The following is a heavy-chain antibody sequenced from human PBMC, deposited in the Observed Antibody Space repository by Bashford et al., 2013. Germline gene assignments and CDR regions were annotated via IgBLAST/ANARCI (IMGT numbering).Heavy chain of an antibody. CDR3: AKDRDDYGDPDAFNI. V-gene: IGHV3-7*03. Sequence: VRQAPGKGLEWVANINEDGSAEYYLDSVKGRFTISRDNAKNSLYLQMNSLRAEDTAVYYCAKDRDDYGDPDAFNIWGQGDKWSPSPQ. D-gene: IGHD4-17*01. CDR2: INEDGSAE. J-gene: IGHJ3*02.